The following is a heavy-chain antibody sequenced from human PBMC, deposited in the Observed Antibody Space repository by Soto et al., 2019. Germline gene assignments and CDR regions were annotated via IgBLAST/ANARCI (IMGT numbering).Heavy chain of an antibody. CDR1: GGTFSSYA. V-gene: IGHV1-69*13. CDR3: ARGGPDFATIGSFDY. CDR2: IIPIFGTA. Sequence: SVKVSCKASGGTFSSYAISWVRQAPGQGLEWMGGIIPIFGTANYAQKFQGRVTITADESTSTAYMELSSLRSEDTAVYYCARGGPDFATIGSFDYWGQGTLVTVSS. J-gene: IGHJ4*02. D-gene: IGHD3-16*01.